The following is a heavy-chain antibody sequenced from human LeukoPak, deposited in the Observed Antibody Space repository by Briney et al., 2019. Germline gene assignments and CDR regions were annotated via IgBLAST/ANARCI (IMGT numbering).Heavy chain of an antibody. J-gene: IGHJ6*03. CDR3: ASTGYCSSTSCNTQYYYYYMDV. CDR2: IIPIFGTA. Sequence: SVKVSCKASGGTFSSYAISWVRQAPGQGLEWMGGIIPIFGTANYAQKFQGRVTITADESTSTAYMELSSLRSEDTAVYYCASTGYCSSTSCNTQYYYYYMDVWGKGTTVTVSS. CDR1: GGTFSSYA. V-gene: IGHV1-69*01. D-gene: IGHD2-2*02.